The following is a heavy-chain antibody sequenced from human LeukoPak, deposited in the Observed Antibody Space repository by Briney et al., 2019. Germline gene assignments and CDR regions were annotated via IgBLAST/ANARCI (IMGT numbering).Heavy chain of an antibody. CDR2: INHSGST. D-gene: IGHD2-2*01. CDR3: ARDAGHQLSRRNYYAMDV. V-gene: IGHV4-34*01. CDR1: GGSFSGYY. Sequence: SETLSLTCAVYGGSFSGYYWTWIRQPPGKGLEWIGEINHSGSTNYNPSLKSRVTISVDTSKNQFSLKLSSVTAADTAVYYCARDAGHQLSRRNYYAMDVWGQGTTVTVSS. J-gene: IGHJ6*02.